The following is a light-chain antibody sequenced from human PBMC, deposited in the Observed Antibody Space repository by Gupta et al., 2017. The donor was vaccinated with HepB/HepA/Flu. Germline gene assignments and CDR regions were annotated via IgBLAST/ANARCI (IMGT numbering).Light chain of an antibody. Sequence: DIVMTQSPLSLPVTPGEPASISCRSSRSLLQTSGYNYLDWYLQKPGQSPQLLIYLGSNRPSGVPDRFSGSGAGKEFTFKSSRVEAEDVGVYYCKQDQNPGTFGQGTKVEIK. CDR1: RSLLQTSGYNY. CDR3: KQDQNPGT. V-gene: IGKV2-28*01. CDR2: LGS. J-gene: IGKJ1*01.